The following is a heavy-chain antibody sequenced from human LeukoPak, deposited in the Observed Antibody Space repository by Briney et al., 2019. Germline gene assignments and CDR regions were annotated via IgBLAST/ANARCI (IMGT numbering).Heavy chain of an antibody. J-gene: IGHJ4*02. CDR1: GGSFSGYY. Sequence: SSETLSLTCAVYGGSFSGYYWSWIRQPPGKGLEWIGEINHSGSTNYNPSLKSRVTISVDTSKNQFSLKLSSVTAADTAVYYCARGGRGYYDFWSGYSIRYFDYWGQGTLVTVSS. V-gene: IGHV4-34*01. CDR3: ARGGRGYYDFWSGYSIRYFDY. D-gene: IGHD3-3*01. CDR2: INHSGST.